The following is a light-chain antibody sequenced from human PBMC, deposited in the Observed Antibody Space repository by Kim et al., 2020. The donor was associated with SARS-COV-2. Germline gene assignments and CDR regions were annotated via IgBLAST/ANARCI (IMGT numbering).Light chain of an antibody. J-gene: IGLJ2*01. CDR3: YSAADNNLV. V-gene: IGLV3-27*01. Sequence: SYELTQPSSVSVSPGQTARITFSGDVLAKKYARWFQQKPGQAPVLVIYKDSERPSGIPERFSGSSSGTTVTLTISGAQVEDEADYYCYSAADNNLVFGGGTQLTVL. CDR1: VLAKKY. CDR2: KDS.